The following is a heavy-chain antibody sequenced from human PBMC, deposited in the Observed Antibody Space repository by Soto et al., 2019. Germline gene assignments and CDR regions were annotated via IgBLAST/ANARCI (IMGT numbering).Heavy chain of an antibody. CDR2: INPSGDST. Sequence: ASVKVSCKASGCTFTIYYIYWVRQAPGQGLEWMGIINPSGDSTSYAQKFQGRLTMTRDTSTTTVYMELSSLRSEDTAVYYCARGPQIIYDFWSGYYRGAFDIWGQGTMVTVSS. J-gene: IGHJ3*02. V-gene: IGHV1-46*01. D-gene: IGHD3-3*01. CDR1: GCTFTIYY. CDR3: ARGPQIIYDFWSGYYRGAFDI.